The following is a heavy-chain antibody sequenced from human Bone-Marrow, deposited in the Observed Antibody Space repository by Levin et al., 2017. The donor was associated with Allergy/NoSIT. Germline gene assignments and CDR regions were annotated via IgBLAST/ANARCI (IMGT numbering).Heavy chain of an antibody. V-gene: IGHV5-51*01. D-gene: IGHD3/OR15-3a*01. CDR3: ASHGLMSPRMPYYFDP. Sequence: PGESLKISCKGSGYTFDNSWIGWVRQKAGKGLEWMGVIYPGDSDSRYSPSFRGQVTISVDKSINTAYLQWTSLQASDTAMYYCASHGLMSPRMPYYFDPWGQGTPVTVSS. CDR2: IYPGDSDS. CDR1: GYTFDNSW. J-gene: IGHJ4*02.